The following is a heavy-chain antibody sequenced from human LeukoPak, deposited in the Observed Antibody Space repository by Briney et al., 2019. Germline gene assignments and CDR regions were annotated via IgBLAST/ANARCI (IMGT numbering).Heavy chain of an antibody. CDR2: IKQDGSEK. D-gene: IGHD1-1*01. CDR1: GFTFSSYS. CDR3: VRSHNMDV. J-gene: IGHJ6*02. Sequence: GGSLRLSCAASGFTFSSYSIHWVRQAPGKGLEWVANIKQDGSEKYYVDSVKGRFTISRDNAKNSLYVQMNSLRVEDTAVYYCVRSHNMDVWGQGTTVTVSS. V-gene: IGHV3-7*01.